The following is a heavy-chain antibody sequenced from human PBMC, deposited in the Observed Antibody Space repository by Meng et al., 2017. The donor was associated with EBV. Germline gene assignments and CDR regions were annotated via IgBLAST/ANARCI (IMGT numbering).Heavy chain of an antibody. V-gene: IGHV1-69*01. D-gene: IGHD6-6*01. CDR1: GGTFSSYA. CDR2: IIPIFGTE. J-gene: IGHJ4*02. CDR3: ARDPSSSSPYFDY. Sequence: QFERVRAGVSVKEPGSSVKVSFKASGGTFSSYAISWVLQAPGTGFEWRGGIIPIFGTENYAQKFQGRVTITADESTSTAYMELSSLRSEDTAVYYCARDPSSSSPYFDYWGQGTLVTVSS.